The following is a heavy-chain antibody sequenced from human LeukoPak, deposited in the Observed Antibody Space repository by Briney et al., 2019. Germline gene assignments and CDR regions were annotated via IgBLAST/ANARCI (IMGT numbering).Heavy chain of an antibody. CDR2: IWYDGSNK. V-gene: IGHV3-33*06. D-gene: IGHD6-13*01. Sequence: SLRLSCAASGFTFSSYGMHWVRQAPGKGLEWVAVIWYDGSNKYYADSVKGRFTISRDNSKNTLYLQMNSLRAEDTAVYYCAKDREYSSSYFDYWGQGTLVTVSS. J-gene: IGHJ4*02. CDR3: AKDREYSSSYFDY. CDR1: GFTFSSYG.